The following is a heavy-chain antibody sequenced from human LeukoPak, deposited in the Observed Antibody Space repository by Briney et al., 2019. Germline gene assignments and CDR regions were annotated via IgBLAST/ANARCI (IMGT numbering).Heavy chain of an antibody. CDR3: AQDRSGSRIPQYFDY. V-gene: IGHV3-30*04. J-gene: IGHJ4*02. Sequence: PGGSLRLSCAASGFTFSSYAMHWVRQAPGKGLEWVAVISYDGSNKYYADSVKGRFTISRDNSKNTLYLQMNSLRGEDTAVYYCAQDRSGSRIPQYFDYWGQGTLVTVSS. CDR1: GFTFSSYA. CDR2: ISYDGSNK. D-gene: IGHD1-26*01.